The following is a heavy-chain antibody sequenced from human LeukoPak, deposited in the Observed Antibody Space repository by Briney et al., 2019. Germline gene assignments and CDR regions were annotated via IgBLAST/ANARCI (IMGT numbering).Heavy chain of an antibody. CDR3: ARDPYHRLGPPLDL. V-gene: IGHV1-18*01. CDR2: ISTSNGDT. Sequence: ASVKVSCKPSGYTFTNSDITWVRQAPGQGLEWMGRISTSNGDTNYAAKLQGRVTMTTDTSTSTVYMELGSLTFDDTAVYFCARDPYHRLGPPLDLWGQGTLVTVPS. D-gene: IGHD1-14*01. J-gene: IGHJ5*02. CDR1: GYTFTNSD.